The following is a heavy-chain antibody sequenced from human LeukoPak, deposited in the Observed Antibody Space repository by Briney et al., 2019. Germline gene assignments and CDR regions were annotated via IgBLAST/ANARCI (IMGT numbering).Heavy chain of an antibody. J-gene: IGHJ4*02. V-gene: IGHV4-34*01. Sequence: SETLSLTCAVYGGSFSGYYWSWIRQPPGKGLEWIGEINHSGSTNYNPSLKSRVTISVDTSKNQFSLELSSVTAADTAVYYCLYGLYYFDYWGQGTLVTVSS. D-gene: IGHD2/OR15-2a*01. CDR2: INHSGST. CDR1: GGSFSGYY. CDR3: LYGLYYFDY.